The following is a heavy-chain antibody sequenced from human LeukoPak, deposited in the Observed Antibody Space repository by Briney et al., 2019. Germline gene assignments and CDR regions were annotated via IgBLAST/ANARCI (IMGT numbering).Heavy chain of an antibody. CDR3: ASPYSSSSAFDI. D-gene: IGHD6-6*01. J-gene: IGHJ3*02. CDR1: GYSFTSYW. V-gene: IGHV5-51*01. Sequence: RGESLKISCKGSGYSFTSYWIGWVRQMPGKGLEWMRIIYPGDSDTRYSPSFQGQVTISADKSISTAYLQWSSLKASDTAMYYCASPYSSSSAFDIWGQGTMVTASS. CDR2: IYPGDSDT.